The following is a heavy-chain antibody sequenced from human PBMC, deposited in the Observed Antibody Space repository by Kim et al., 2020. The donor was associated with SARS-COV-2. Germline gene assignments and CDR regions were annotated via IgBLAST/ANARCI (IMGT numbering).Heavy chain of an antibody. CDR2: INHSGST. D-gene: IGHD3-10*01. Sequence: SETLSLTCAVYGGSFSGYYWSWIRQPPGKGLEWIGEINHSGSTNYNPSLKSRVTISVDTSKNQFSLKLSSVTAADTAVYYCARATSIANYYGSGSHLSPPVYYYYGMDVWGQGTTVTVSS. J-gene: IGHJ6*02. V-gene: IGHV4-34*01. CDR1: GGSFSGYY. CDR3: ARATSIANYYGSGSHLSPPVYYYYGMDV.